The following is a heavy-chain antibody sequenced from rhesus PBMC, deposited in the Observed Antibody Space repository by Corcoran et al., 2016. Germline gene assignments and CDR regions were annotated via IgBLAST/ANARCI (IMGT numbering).Heavy chain of an antibody. CDR2: IYGSSGST. Sequence: QVQLQESGPGLVKPSETLSLTCAVSGGSISGGYDWSWIRQPPGKGLEWVGYIYGSSGSTNCNPSLKNRVTISKDTSKNQFSLKLSSVTAADTAVYYCARRGSSSYGDWGQGVLVTVSS. CDR1: GGSISGGYD. V-gene: IGHV4-76*01. CDR3: ARRGSSSYGD. J-gene: IGHJ4*01. D-gene: IGHD6-43*01.